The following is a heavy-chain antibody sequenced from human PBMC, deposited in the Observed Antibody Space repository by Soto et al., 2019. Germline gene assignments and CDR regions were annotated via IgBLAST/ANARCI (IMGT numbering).Heavy chain of an antibody. CDR3: ALRSMAVVPQY. CDR1: GDSISSYY. CDR2: LKYGRSA. Sequence: QVQLQESGPGLVKPSETLSLTCAVSGDSISSYYCMWIRQPTGKGLESIGYLKYGRSANYNPSLTSRVTLSVDTSTNQCSLTLSSMTAADTVVYYCALRSMAVVPQYWGQGTLVTVSS. D-gene: IGHD3-22*01. J-gene: IGHJ4*02. V-gene: IGHV4-59*01.